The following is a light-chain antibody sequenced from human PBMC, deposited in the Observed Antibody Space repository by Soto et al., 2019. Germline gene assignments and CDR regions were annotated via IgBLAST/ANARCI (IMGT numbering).Light chain of an antibody. CDR1: SGDVGGYNY. CDR2: DVS. V-gene: IGLV2-11*01. J-gene: IGLJ1*01. CDR3: CSYAGSYTYV. Sequence: QSVLTQPRSVSGSPGQSVTISCTGTSGDVGGYNYVSWYQQHPGKAPKLMIYDVSKRPSGVPDRFSGSKSGNTASLTISGLQAEDEADYYCCSYAGSYTYVFGTGTKVT.